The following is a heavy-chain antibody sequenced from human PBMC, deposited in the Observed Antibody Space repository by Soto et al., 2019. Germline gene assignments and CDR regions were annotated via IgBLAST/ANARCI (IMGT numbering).Heavy chain of an antibody. CDR3: ARRDILTDNWFDP. V-gene: IGHV1-8*01. J-gene: IGHJ5*02. CDR1: GYTFTSYD. Sequence: ASVKVSCKASGYTFTSYDINWVRQATGQGLEWMGWMNPNSGNTGYAQKFQGRVTMTRNTSISTAYMELSSLRSEDTAVYYCARRDILTDNWFDPWGQGTLVTVSS. D-gene: IGHD3-9*01. CDR2: MNPNSGNT.